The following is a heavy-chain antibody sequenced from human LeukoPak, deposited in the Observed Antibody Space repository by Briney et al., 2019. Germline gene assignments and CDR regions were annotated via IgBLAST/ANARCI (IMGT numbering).Heavy chain of an antibody. CDR3: ARFKNYYDSSQTMNYYYYGMDV. D-gene: IGHD3-22*01. V-gene: IGHV1-46*01. J-gene: IGHJ6*02. Sequence: ASVKVSCKASGYTFTSYGISWVRQAPGQGLEWMGIINPSGGSTSYAQKFQGRVTMTRDTSTSTVYMELSSLRSEDTAVYYCARFKNYYDSSQTMNYYYYGMDVWGQGTTVTVSS. CDR1: GYTFTSYG. CDR2: INPSGGST.